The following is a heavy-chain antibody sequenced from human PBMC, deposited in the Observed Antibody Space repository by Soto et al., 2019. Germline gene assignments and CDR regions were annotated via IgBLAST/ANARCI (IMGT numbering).Heavy chain of an antibody. CDR3: ARDTMVNIAAAGWSPVDYGMDV. V-gene: IGHV3-33*01. CDR1: GFTFSSYG. J-gene: IGHJ6*02. Sequence: GGSLRLSCAASGFTFSSYGMHWVRQAPGKGLEWVAVIWYDGSNKYYADSVKGRFTIYRENSKNTLYLQMNSLRAEDTAVYYFARDTMVNIAAAGWSPVDYGMDVWGQGT. D-gene: IGHD6-13*01. CDR2: IWYDGSNK.